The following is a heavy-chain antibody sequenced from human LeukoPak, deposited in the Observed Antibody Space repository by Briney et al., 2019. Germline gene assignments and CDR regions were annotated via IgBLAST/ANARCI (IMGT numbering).Heavy chain of an antibody. J-gene: IGHJ5*02. CDR3: ARVPTTVTTGSVWFDP. D-gene: IGHD4-17*01. V-gene: IGHV1-69*04. CDR1: GGTFSSYA. Sequence: ASVKVSCKASGGTFSSYAISWVRLAPGQGLEWMGRIIPILGIANYAQKFQGRVTITADKSTSTAYMELGSLRSEDTAVYYCARVPTTVTTGSVWFDPWGQGTLVTVSS. CDR2: IIPILGIA.